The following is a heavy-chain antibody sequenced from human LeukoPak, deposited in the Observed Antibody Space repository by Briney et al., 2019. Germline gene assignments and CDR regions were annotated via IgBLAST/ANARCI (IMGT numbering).Heavy chain of an antibody. CDR1: GFTFSSYW. V-gene: IGHV3-7*01. J-gene: IGHJ3*02. Sequence: AGGSLRLSCAASGFTFSSYWMSWVRQAPGKGLEWVANIRQEGSEKYYVDSVKGRFTISRDNAKNSLYLQMNSLRADDTAVYYCARTARRDVFDIWGRGTMVTVSS. CDR2: IRQEGSEK. CDR3: ARTARRDVFDI.